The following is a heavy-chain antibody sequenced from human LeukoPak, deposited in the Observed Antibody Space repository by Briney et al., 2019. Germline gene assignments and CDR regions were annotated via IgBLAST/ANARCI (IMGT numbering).Heavy chain of an antibody. V-gene: IGHV3-53*01. CDR1: GFTVSNNY. Sequence: GGSLRLSCAASGFTVSNNYMSWVRQAAGKGLDWVSVMYSDGSTYYADSVKGRFTISKDNSKNKLYLQMNNLRAEDTAIYYCANAPTYGLDVWGQGTTVTVSS. CDR2: MYSDGST. CDR3: ANAPTYGLDV. J-gene: IGHJ6*02.